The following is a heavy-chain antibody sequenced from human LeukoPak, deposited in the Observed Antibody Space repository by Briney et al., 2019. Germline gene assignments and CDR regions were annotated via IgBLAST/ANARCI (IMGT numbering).Heavy chain of an antibody. V-gene: IGHV3-21*01. D-gene: IGHD1-26*01. CDR3: AREATDY. CDR2: ISSSSSYI. Sequence: PGGSLRLSCAASGFTFSSYEMNWVRQAPGKGLGWVSSISSSSSYIYYADSVKGRFTISRDNAKNSLYLQMNSLRAEDTAVYYCAREATDYWGQGTLVTVSS. J-gene: IGHJ4*02. CDR1: GFTFSSYE.